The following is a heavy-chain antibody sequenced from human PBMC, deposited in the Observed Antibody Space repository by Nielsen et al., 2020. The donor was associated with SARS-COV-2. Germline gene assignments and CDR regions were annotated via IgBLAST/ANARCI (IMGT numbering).Heavy chain of an antibody. CDR3: AKDRVLLWFVELLRYFQH. V-gene: IGHV3-23*01. CDR1: GFTFSSCA. J-gene: IGHJ1*01. D-gene: IGHD3-10*01. CDR2: ISGSGGST. Sequence: GGSLRLSCAASGFTFSSCAMSWVRQAPGKGLEWVSAISGSGGSTYYADSVKGRFTISRDNSKNTLYLQMNSLRAEDTAVYYCAKDRVLLWFVELLRYFQHWGQGTLVTVSS.